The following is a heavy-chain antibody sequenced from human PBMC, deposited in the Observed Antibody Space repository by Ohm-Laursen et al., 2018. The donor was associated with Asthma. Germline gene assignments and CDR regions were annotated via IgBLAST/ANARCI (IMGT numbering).Heavy chain of an antibody. CDR3: VREDNWGLDL. Sequence: SLRLSCAASGYTFSRYSIHWVRQAPGKGLEWVASISTASTFIYYADSVKGRFTISRDNAKNTLYLQMNSLRAEDMALYYCVREDNWGLDLWGQGTMVTVSS. CDR2: ISTASTFI. D-gene: IGHD7-27*01. J-gene: IGHJ3*01. CDR1: GYTFSRYS. V-gene: IGHV3-21*06.